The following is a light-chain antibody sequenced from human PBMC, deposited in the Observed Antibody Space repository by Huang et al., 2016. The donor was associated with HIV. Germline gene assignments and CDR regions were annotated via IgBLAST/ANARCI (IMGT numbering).Light chain of an antibody. Sequence: EIVMMPSPATLSVSPGERATLSCRASQSITTNFAWYQQKPAQAPRLLNYGASTRATGIPASFRGRASGAEFTLTSSSLQYEDFAVYYCQQYNHWPPYTFGQGTKLEIK. V-gene: IGKV3-15*01. CDR2: GAS. J-gene: IGKJ2*01. CDR3: QQYNHWPPYT. CDR1: QSITTN.